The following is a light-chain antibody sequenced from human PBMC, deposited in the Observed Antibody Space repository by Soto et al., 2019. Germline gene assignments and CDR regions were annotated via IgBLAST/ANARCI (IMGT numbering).Light chain of an antibody. CDR3: LQLNTYPWT. J-gene: IGKJ1*01. Sequence: DIVMTHSPDSLAVSLGERATINCKSSQSVLYSSNNKNYLAWYQQKSGQPPKLLIYAASTLQSGVPSRFSGSGSGTEFTLTISSLQPEDVATYYCLQLNTYPWTFGQGTKVDIK. CDR1: QSVLYSSNNKNY. CDR2: AAS. V-gene: IGKV4-1*01.